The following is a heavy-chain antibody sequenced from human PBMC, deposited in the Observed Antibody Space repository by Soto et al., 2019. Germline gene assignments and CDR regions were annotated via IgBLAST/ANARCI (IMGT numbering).Heavy chain of an antibody. Sequence: PSETLSLTCTVSGGSFSSGSYYWSWIRQPPGKGLEWTGYIYYSGSTNYNPSLKSRVTISVDTSKNQFSLKLSSVTAADTAVYYCARVGGYSGYDSDRNYYYYGMDVWGQGTTVTVSS. CDR3: ARVGGYSGYDSDRNYYYYGMDV. CDR2: IYYSGST. V-gene: IGHV4-61*01. D-gene: IGHD5-12*01. CDR1: GGSFSSGSYY. J-gene: IGHJ6*02.